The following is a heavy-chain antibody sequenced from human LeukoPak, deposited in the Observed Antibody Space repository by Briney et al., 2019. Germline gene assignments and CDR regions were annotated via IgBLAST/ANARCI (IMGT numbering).Heavy chain of an antibody. J-gene: IGHJ6*03. CDR3: ARVIGSGSYLGYYYYMDV. V-gene: IGHV3-74*01. CDR2: INSDGSST. CDR1: GFTFSSYW. Sequence: GGSLRLSCAASGFTFSSYWMHWVRQAPGKGLVWVSRINSDGSSTSYADSVKGRFTISRDNAKNTLYLQMNSLRAEDTAVYYCARVIGSGSYLGYYYYMDVWGKGTTVTVSS. D-gene: IGHD3-10*01.